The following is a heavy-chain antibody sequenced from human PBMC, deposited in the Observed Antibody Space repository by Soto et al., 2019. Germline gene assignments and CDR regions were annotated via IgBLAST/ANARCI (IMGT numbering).Heavy chain of an antibody. D-gene: IGHD3-9*01. CDR3: ARHEYYDILTGYPNWFDP. V-gene: IGHV4-39*01. CDR1: GGSISSSSYY. Sequence: ETLSLTCTVSGGSISSSSYYWGWIRQPPGKGLEWIGSIYYSGSTYYNPSLKSRVTISVDTSKNQFSLKLSSVTAADTAVHYCARHEYYDILTGYPNWFDPWGQGTLVTVPQ. CDR2: IYYSGST. J-gene: IGHJ5*02.